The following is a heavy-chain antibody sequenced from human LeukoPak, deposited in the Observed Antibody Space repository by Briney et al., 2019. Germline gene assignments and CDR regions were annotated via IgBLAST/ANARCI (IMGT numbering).Heavy chain of an antibody. CDR2: INPNTGDT. V-gene: IGHV1-2*02. CDR1: GYTLTGYF. D-gene: IGHD6-13*01. Sequence: ASVKVSCKASGYTLTGYFMHWVRQAPGQGLEWMGWINPNTGDTRYAQKFQGRVTMTRDTSISTAYLELSRLRSDDTAVYYCARKSMAAVGTFDYWGQGTLVTVSS. J-gene: IGHJ4*02. CDR3: ARKSMAAVGTFDY.